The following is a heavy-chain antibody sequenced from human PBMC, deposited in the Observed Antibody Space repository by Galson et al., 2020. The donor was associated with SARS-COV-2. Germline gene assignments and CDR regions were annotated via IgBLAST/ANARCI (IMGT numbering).Heavy chain of an antibody. Sequence: GGSLRLSCAASGFTFTNYAMHWVRQAPGKGLEWLTVISHDGKIQVYADSVKGRFTISRENAKNSLYLQMNSLRAGDTAVYYCARGTFRDGYNHDAFDIWGQGTMVTVSS. CDR3: ARGTFRDGYNHDAFDI. D-gene: IGHD5-12*01. CDR2: ISHDGKIQ. J-gene: IGHJ3*02. CDR1: GFTFTNYA. V-gene: IGHV3-30*14.